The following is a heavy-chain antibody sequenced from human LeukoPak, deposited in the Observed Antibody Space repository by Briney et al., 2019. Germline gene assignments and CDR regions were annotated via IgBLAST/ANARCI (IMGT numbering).Heavy chain of an antibody. J-gene: IGHJ4*02. CDR1: GFTFSSYG. Sequence: GGSLRLSCAASGFTFSSYGMHWVRQAPGKGLEWVAFIRYDGSNKYYADSVKGRFTISRDNAKNSLYLQMNSLRAEDTAVYYCAGLPNYYDSSGYYDYWGQGTLVTVSS. D-gene: IGHD3-22*01. CDR2: IRYDGSNK. V-gene: IGHV3-30*02. CDR3: AGLPNYYDSSGYYDY.